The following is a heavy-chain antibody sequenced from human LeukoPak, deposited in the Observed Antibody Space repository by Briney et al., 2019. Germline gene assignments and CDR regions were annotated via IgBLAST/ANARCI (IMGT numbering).Heavy chain of an antibody. V-gene: IGHV3-53*01. J-gene: IGHJ3*01. CDR1: AFSLSRNF. Sequence: GGSLRLSCAASAFSLSRNFMGWVRQAPGKGLEWVSLIYIGGDTYYADSVKGRFTISRDNSKNTIYLQMNGLRVEDTAVYYCAREVGSGSYLAHAFDLWGQGTMVTVSS. CDR2: IYIGGDT. D-gene: IGHD1-26*01. CDR3: AREVGSGSYLAHAFDL.